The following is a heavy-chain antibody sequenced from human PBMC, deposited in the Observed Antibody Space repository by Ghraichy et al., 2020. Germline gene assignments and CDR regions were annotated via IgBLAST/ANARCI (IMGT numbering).Heavy chain of an antibody. J-gene: IGHJ3*02. CDR3: ARPYQMLMNDAFDI. D-gene: IGHD2-2*01. V-gene: IGHV4-34*01. CDR1: GGSFSGY. CDR2: INHNGNT. Sequence: SETLSLTCAVYGGSFSGYWSWIRQSPGRGLEWIGEINHNGNTNYSPSLKSRVTISVDTSKNQFSLKLSSVTAADTAVYYCARPYQMLMNDAFDIWGRGTMVNISS.